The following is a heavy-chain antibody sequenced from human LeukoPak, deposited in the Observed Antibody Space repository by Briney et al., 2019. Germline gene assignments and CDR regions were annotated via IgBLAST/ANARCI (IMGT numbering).Heavy chain of an antibody. D-gene: IGHD2-15*01. V-gene: IGHV3-21*01. J-gene: IGHJ6*03. Sequence: GGSLRLSCAASGVTLSSHSMNEVRPAPGEGGEWCGSISSSSSYIHSAPSVKGRFTICRDQAKNSPDLQLSSLRAEDTAVYYCASTLRSDDNCYFDYYYYMDVWGKGTTVSISS. CDR1: GVTLSSHS. CDR3: ASTLRSDDNCYFDYYYYMDV. CDR2: ISSSSSYI.